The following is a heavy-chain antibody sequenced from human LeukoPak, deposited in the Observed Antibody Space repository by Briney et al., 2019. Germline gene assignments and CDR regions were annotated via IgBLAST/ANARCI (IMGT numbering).Heavy chain of an antibody. CDR3: ARSGVDTYGLQASGDFDY. D-gene: IGHD5-18*01. Sequence: ASVKVSCKASGYTFTSYYMHWVRQAPGQGLEWMGIINPSGGSTSYAQKFQGRVTMTRDTSTSTVYMELSRLRSDDTAVYYCARSGVDTYGLQASGDFDYWGQGILVTVSS. V-gene: IGHV1-46*01. CDR2: INPSGGST. J-gene: IGHJ4*02. CDR1: GYTFTSYY.